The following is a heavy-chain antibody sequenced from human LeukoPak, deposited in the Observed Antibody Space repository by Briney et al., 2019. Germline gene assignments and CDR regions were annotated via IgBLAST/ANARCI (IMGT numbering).Heavy chain of an antibody. CDR1: GGSFSGYY. V-gene: IGHV4-34*01. J-gene: IGHJ6*02. D-gene: IGHD2-15*01. Sequence: SETLSLTCAVYGGSFSGYYWSWIRQPPGKGLEWIGEINHSGSTNYNPSLKSRVTISVDTSKNQFSLKLSSVTAADTAVYYCARLVGWCGSCYSGYYYYGMDVWGQGTTVTVSS. CDR2: INHSGST. CDR3: ARLVGWCGSCYSGYYYYGMDV.